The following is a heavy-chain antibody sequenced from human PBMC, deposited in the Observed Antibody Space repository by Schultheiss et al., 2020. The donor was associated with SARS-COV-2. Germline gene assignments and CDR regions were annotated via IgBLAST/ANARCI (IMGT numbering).Heavy chain of an antibody. J-gene: IGHJ6*03. CDR1: GFTFSSYS. Sequence: ESLKISCAASGFTFSSYSMNWVRQPPGKGLEWIGEVYHSGSTNYNPSLKSRVTISVDTSKNQFSLKLSSVTAADTAVYYCARTYCSSTSCLYGYYYYYMDVWGKGTTVTVSS. V-gene: IGHV4-59*08. CDR2: VYHSGST. CDR3: ARTYCSSTSCLYGYYYYYMDV. D-gene: IGHD2-2*01.